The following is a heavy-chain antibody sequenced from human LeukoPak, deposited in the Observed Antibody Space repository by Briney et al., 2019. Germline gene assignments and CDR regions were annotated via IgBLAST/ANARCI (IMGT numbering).Heavy chain of an antibody. CDR2: VTTSSSYI. Sequence: GGSLRLSCAPSGFTFSSYSMNWARQAPGRGLEWVSSVTTSSSYIYYADSVKGRFTSSRDNAKNSLYLQMNSLRAEDTAVYYCARVHSSGQLETFDYWGQGTLVTVSS. CDR1: GFTFSSYS. D-gene: IGHD6-19*01. J-gene: IGHJ4*02. V-gene: IGHV3-21*01. CDR3: ARVHSSGQLETFDY.